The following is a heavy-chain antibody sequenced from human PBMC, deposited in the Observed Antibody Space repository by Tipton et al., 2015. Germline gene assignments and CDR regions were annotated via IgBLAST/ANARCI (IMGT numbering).Heavy chain of an antibody. Sequence: LSLTCSVSGGFISNYFWGWIRQSPGKGLEWIGHINNIGRLNYNPSLQTRVTMSVDTSKIQVSLKLNSVTAADTAVYYCARCYEGPTQWPDAFDFWGQGIMVTVSS. CDR1: GGFISNYF. CDR3: ARCYEGPTQWPDAFDF. D-gene: IGHD6-19*01. CDR2: INNIGRL. V-gene: IGHV4-59*01. J-gene: IGHJ3*01.